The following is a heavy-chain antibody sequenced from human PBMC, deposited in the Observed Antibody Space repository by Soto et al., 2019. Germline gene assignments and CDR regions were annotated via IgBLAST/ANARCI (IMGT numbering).Heavy chain of an antibody. V-gene: IGHV4-59*08. Sequence: SETLSLTCTVSGASISSYYWSWIRQPPGKGLEWIGYIFYTGSTNYNPSLKSRVTISIDTSKNQFSLRLNSVTAADTAVYYCARGSYFDYWGQGTLVTGSS. J-gene: IGHJ4*02. CDR1: GASISSYY. CDR2: IFYTGST. CDR3: ARGSYFDY.